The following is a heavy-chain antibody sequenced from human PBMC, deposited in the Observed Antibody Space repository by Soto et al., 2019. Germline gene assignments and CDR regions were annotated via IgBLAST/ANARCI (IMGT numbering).Heavy chain of an antibody. CDR3: ARVTYTTGYYYYMDV. CDR1: GGTFSSYT. Sequence: ASVKVSCKASGGTFSSYTISWVRQAPGQGLEWMGRIIPILGIANYAQKFQGRVTITADKSTSTAYMELSSLRSEDTAVYYCARVTYTTGYYYYMDVWGKGTTVTVSS. CDR2: IIPILGIA. J-gene: IGHJ6*03. V-gene: IGHV1-69*02. D-gene: IGHD2-2*02.